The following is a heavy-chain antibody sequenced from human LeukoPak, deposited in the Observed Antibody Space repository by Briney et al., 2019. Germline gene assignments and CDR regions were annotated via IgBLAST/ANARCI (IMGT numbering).Heavy chain of an antibody. CDR2: IRTKAHGGTA. J-gene: IGHJ4*02. CDR1: GFTFSDYA. CDR3: SRDPTTIARGYFDC. D-gene: IGHD4-11*01. Sequence: GGSLRLSCTASGFTFSDYAMSWFRQAPGKGLDWVGFIRTKAHGGTAEYAASVKDRFTISRDDSKSIAHLQMNSLKIEDTAVYYCSRDPTTIARGYFDCWGQGTLVTVSS. V-gene: IGHV3-49*03.